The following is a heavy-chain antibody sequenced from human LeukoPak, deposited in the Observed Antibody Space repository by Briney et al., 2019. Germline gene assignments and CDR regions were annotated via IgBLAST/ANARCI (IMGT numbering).Heavy chain of an antibody. D-gene: IGHD5-24*01. Sequence: GASVKVSCKASGYTFTSYGISWVRQAPGQGLEWMGWISAYNGNTNYAQKLQGRVTMTTDTSTSTAYMELRSLRSDDTAVYYCARHLKLSWEDGYKRDLNWFDPWGQGTLVTVSS. V-gene: IGHV1-18*04. CDR1: GYTFTSYG. CDR3: ARHLKLSWEDGYKRDLNWFDP. J-gene: IGHJ5*02. CDR2: ISAYNGNT.